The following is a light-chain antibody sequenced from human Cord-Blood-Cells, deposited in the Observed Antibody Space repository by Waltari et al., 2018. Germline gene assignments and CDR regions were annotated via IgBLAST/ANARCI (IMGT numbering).Light chain of an antibody. CDR2: AAS. J-gene: IGKJ2*01. Sequence: DIQMTHSPSSLPASVGDRVTITCRASQSISRYLNCYQQKPGKAPKLLFYAASRLQSGLPSRFSGSSSGTDFPLTISSQQPEDFATYYCQQSYSTPYTFGQGTKLEIK. V-gene: IGKV1-39*01. CDR3: QQSYSTPYT. CDR1: QSISRY.